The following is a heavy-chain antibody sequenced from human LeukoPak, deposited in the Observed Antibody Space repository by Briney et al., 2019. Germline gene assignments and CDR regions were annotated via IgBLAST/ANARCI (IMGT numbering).Heavy chain of an antibody. CDR2: ISAYNGNT. Sequence: ASVKASCKASGYTFTSYGISWVRQAPGQGLEWMGWISAYNGNTNYAQKLQGRVTMTTDTSTSTAYMELRSLRSDDTAVYYCARGSRIWFGDDWFDPWGQGTLVTVSS. D-gene: IGHD3-10*01. CDR3: ARGSRIWFGDDWFDP. V-gene: IGHV1-18*01. CDR1: GYTFTSYG. J-gene: IGHJ5*02.